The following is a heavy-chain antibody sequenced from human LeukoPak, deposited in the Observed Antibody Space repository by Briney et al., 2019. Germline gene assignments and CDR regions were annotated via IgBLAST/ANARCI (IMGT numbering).Heavy chain of an antibody. CDR3: ARGGATVTRRSYYFDY. D-gene: IGHD4-17*01. CDR2: IIPIFGTA. Sequence: SVNLSFNASGGTFSIYAISWVRQAPGQGLEWMGGIIPIFGTANYAEKFQGRVTITADKSTSTAYMELSSLRSEDTAVYYCARGGATVTRRSYYFDYWGQGTLVTVSS. J-gene: IGHJ4*02. V-gene: IGHV1-69*06. CDR1: GGTFSIYA.